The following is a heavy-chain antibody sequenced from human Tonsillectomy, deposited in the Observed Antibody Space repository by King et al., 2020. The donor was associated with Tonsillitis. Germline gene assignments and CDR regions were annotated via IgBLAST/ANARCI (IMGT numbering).Heavy chain of an antibody. CDR1: GFTFRNYG. Sequence: VQLVESGGGVVQPGRSLRLSCAASGFTFRNYGMHWVRQAPGKGLEWVAVIWYDGTNKDYTDSLKGRFTISRDNSKNTLYLQMNSRRAEETAVYYCARDSCGGDCYYFDYWGQGTLVTASS. CDR2: IWYDGTNK. D-gene: IGHD2-21*02. CDR3: ARDSCGGDCYYFDY. J-gene: IGHJ4*02. V-gene: IGHV3-33*08.